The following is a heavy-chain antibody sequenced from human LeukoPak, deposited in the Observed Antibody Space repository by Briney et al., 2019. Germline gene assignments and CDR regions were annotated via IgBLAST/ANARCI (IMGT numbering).Heavy chain of an antibody. D-gene: IGHD4-17*01. CDR2: IYYSGTT. V-gene: IGHV4-59*01. Sequence: KSSETLSLTCTVSGGSISYYYWSWIRQSPGKGLEWIGYIYYSGTTNYNPSLKSRVTISVDTSKNQFSLQLRSVTAADTAAYYCAREDPQTTVPEGMDVWGQGTTVTVSS. CDR3: AREDPQTTVPEGMDV. J-gene: IGHJ6*02. CDR1: GGSISYYY.